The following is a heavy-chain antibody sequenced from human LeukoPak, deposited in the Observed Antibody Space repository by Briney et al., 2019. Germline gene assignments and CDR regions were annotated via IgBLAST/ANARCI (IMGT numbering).Heavy chain of an antibody. D-gene: IGHD2-15*01. CDR3: AVTRTDYFDY. J-gene: IGHJ4*02. CDR2: IYYSGST. Sequence: SETLSLTCTVSGASISSYYWSWIRQPPGKGLEWIGDIYYSGSTNYNPSLKSRVTISVDTSKNQFSLKLSSGTAADTAVYYCAVTRTDYFDYWGQGTLVTVSS. V-gene: IGHV4-59*01. CDR1: GASISSYY.